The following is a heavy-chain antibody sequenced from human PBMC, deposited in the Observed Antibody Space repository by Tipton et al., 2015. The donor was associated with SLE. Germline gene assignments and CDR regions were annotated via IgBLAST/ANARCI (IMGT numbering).Heavy chain of an antibody. D-gene: IGHD3-3*01. J-gene: IGHJ4*02. CDR2: IIPVFGTE. V-gene: IGHV1-69*05. Sequence: QLVQSGAEVKKPGSSVKVSCKVSGGTFSTYGISWVRQAPGQGLEWMGVIIPVFGTENHAQNFQGRVTITTDESTSTAYMELSSLRSEDSAVYYCAKGFLEWLSLDYWGQGALVTVSS. CDR3: AKGFLEWLSLDY. CDR1: GGTFSTYG.